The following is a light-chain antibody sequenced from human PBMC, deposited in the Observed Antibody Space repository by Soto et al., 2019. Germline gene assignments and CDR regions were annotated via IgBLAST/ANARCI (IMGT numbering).Light chain of an antibody. Sequence: QSVLTQPASVSGSPGQSITISCTGTSSDDGGYNYVSWYQQHPGKAPKLMIYDVSNRPSGVSNRFSGSKSGNTASLTISGLQAEDEADYYCSSYTSSSTLLNVFGTGTKVTVL. CDR1: SSDDGGYNY. J-gene: IGLJ1*01. CDR3: SSYTSSSTLLNV. CDR2: DVS. V-gene: IGLV2-14*01.